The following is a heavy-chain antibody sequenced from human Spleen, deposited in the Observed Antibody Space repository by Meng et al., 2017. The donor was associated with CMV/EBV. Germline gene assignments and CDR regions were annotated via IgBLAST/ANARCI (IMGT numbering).Heavy chain of an antibody. CDR2: IGSSYRSI. Sequence: GGSLRLSCAASGFTFSSYAMHWVRQAPGKGLQWVSSIGSSYRSIYYADSVKGRFTISRDNARTSLFLQMNSLRAEDTAVYYCATSGPYYYYGMDVWGQGTTVTVSS. CDR3: ATSGPYYYYGMDV. CDR1: GFTFSSYA. V-gene: IGHV3-21*01. J-gene: IGHJ6*02. D-gene: IGHD1-26*01.